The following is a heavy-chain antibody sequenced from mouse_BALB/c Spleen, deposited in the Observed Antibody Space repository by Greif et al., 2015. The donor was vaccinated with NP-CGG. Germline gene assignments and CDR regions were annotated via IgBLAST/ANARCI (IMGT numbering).Heavy chain of an antibody. D-gene: IGHD2-2*01. Sequence: VQGVESGPGLVAPSQSLSITCSVSGFSLTSYGVHWVRQPPGKGLEWLGVIWAGGSTNYNSALMSRLSISKDNSKSQVFLKMNSLQTDDTAMYYCARDGDYGYDGRAWFAYWGQGTLVTVSA. CDR1: GFSLTSYG. J-gene: IGHJ3*01. V-gene: IGHV2-9*02. CDR3: ARDGDYGYDGRAWFAY. CDR2: IWAGGST.